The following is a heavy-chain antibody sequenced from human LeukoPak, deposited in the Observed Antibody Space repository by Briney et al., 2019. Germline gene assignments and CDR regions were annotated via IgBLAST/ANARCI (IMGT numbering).Heavy chain of an antibody. CDR3: AKAKYSSGPPRWFDP. D-gene: IGHD6-19*01. CDR2: INWNGGST. J-gene: IGHJ5*02. V-gene: IGHV3-20*04. Sequence: GGSLRLSCAASGFTFDDYGMSWVRQAPGKGLEWVSGINWNGGSTTYADSVKGRFTISRDNGKNTLYLQMNSLRAEDTAVYYCAKAKYSSGPPRWFDPWGQGTLVTVSS. CDR1: GFTFDDYG.